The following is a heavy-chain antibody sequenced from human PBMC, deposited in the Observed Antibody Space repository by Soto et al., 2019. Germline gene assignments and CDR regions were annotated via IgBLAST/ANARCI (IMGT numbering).Heavy chain of an antibody. CDR2: ISAYNGNT. J-gene: IGHJ4*02. D-gene: IGHD3-9*01. V-gene: IGHV1-18*04. CDR1: GYTFTSYG. CDR3: ATLRTGHFESGPRGTSEVDY. Sequence: GASVKVSCKASGYTFTSYGISWVRQAPGQGLEWMGWISAYNGNTNYAQKLQGRVTMTTDTSTSTAYMELRSLRSDDTAVYFCATLRTGHFESGPRGTSEVDYWGRGTLVTVSS.